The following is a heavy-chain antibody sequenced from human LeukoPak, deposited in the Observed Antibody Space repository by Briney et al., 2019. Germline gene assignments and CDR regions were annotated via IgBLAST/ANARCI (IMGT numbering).Heavy chain of an antibody. J-gene: IGHJ1*01. D-gene: IGHD6-19*01. Sequence: GRSLRLSCAASGFTFSSYGMHWVRQAPGKGLEWVAVIWYGGGNKYYADSVKGRFTISRDNSKNTLYLQMNSLRAEDTAVYYCAKDPGIAVAGTREYFQHWGQGTLVTVSS. V-gene: IGHV3-33*06. CDR2: IWYGGGNK. CDR3: AKDPGIAVAGTREYFQH. CDR1: GFTFSSYG.